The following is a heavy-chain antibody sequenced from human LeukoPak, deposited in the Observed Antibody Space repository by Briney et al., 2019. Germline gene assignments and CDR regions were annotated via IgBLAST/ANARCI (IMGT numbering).Heavy chain of an antibody. J-gene: IGHJ3*02. CDR2: IYYSGST. V-gene: IGHV4-59*01. D-gene: IGHD4-17*01. CDR1: GGSISSYY. CDR3: ARAGTTGGAFDI. Sequence: SETLSLTCTVSGGSISSYYWSWIQQPPGKGLEWSGYIYYSGSTNYNPSLKSRVTISVDTSKNQFSLKLSSVTAADTAVYYCARAGTTGGAFDIWGQGTMVTVSS.